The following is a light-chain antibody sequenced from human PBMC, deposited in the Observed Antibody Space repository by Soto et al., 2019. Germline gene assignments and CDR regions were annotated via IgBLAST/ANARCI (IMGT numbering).Light chain of an antibody. CDR2: DVS. CDR1: SSDVGGYNY. Sequence: QSALTQPPAASGSPGQSVTISCTGTSSDVGGYNYVSWYQQHPGKAPKLLIHDVSKRASGVPDRFSGSKSGNAASLTVSGLQAEDEADFYCGSYAGSKGVVFGGGTKLTVL. J-gene: IGLJ2*01. CDR3: GSYAGSKGVV. V-gene: IGLV2-8*01.